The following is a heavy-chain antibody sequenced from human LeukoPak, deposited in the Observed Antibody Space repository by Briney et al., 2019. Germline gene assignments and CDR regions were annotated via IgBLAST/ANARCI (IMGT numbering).Heavy chain of an antibody. V-gene: IGHV3-7*01. J-gene: IGHJ4*02. CDR3: AREVVDGDDVFDY. D-gene: IGHD4-17*01. CDR1: GFNFSSYW. Sequence: GESLRLSCAASGFNFSSYWMSWVRQAPGKGLEWVANIKQDGSEKYYVDSVKGRFTISRDNAKNSLYLQMNSLRAEDTAVYYCAREVVDGDDVFDYWGQGTLVTVSS. CDR2: IKQDGSEK.